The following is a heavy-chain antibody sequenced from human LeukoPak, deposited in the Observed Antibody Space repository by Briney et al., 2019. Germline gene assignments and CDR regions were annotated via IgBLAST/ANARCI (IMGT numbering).Heavy chain of an antibody. CDR3: ATSEVVISRTYYYYYGMDV. J-gene: IGHJ6*02. D-gene: IGHD3-22*01. Sequence: ASVKVSCKVSGYTLTELSMHWVRQAPGKGLEWMGGFDPEDGETIYAQKFQGRVTMTEDTSTDTAYMELSSLRSEDTAVYYCATSEVVISRTYYYYYGMDVWGQGTTVTVSS. CDR1: GYTLTELS. V-gene: IGHV1-24*01. CDR2: FDPEDGET.